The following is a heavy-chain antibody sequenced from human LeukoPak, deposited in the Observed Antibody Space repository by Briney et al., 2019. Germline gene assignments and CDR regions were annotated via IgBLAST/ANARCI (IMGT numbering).Heavy chain of an antibody. CDR3: AKAGSSWPRFDY. CDR2: IQYSGRTQ. V-gene: IGHV3-30*02. CDR1: GFTFSGNG. Sequence: GGSLRLSCAASGFTFSGNGMHWVRQAPGKGLEWVAFIQYSGRTQYYAESVEGRFTISRDNAKNSLYLQMNSLRAEDTAVYYCAKAGSSWPRFDYWGQGTLVTVSS. J-gene: IGHJ4*02. D-gene: IGHD6-13*01.